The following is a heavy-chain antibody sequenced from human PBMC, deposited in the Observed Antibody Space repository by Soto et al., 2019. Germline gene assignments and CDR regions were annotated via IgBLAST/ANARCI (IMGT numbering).Heavy chain of an antibody. D-gene: IGHD5-18*01. V-gene: IGHV1-18*01. CDR1: GYTFTSYG. J-gene: IGHJ6*02. Sequence: QVQLVQSGAEVKKPGASVKVSCKASGYTFTSYGISWVRQAPGQGIEWVGWISAYNGNTNYAQKLQGRVTMTTDTPTSTAYMELRRLRSDDTAVYYCARVKYSPPYYYCYGMDVWGQGTTVTVSS. CDR2: ISAYNGNT. CDR3: ARVKYSPPYYYCYGMDV.